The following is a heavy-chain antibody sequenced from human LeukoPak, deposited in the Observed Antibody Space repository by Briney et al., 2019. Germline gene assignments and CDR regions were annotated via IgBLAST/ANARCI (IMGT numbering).Heavy chain of an antibody. CDR1: GGSISSGGYY. CDR2: IYYSGST. V-gene: IGHV4-31*03. CDR3: ARSKKNGDDRAFDY. Sequence: NTSETLSLTCTVSGGSISSGGYYWSWIRQHPGKGLERIGYIYYSGSTYYNPSLKSRVTISVDTSKNQFSLKLSSVTAADTAVYYYARSKKNGDDRAFDYWGQGTLVTVSS. J-gene: IGHJ4*02. D-gene: IGHD4-17*01.